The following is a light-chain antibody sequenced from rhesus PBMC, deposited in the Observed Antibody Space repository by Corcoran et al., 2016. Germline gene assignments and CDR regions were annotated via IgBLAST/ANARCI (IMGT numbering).Light chain of an antibody. CDR1: QSLLDSEDGNTY. Sequence: DIVMTQTPLSLPVTPGEPASISCRSSQSLLDSEDGNTYLDWYLQKPGQSPQLLIYEVSKRASGGPDRLSGSGSDTDFTLKISRVEAEDVGVYYCMQGIEFPYSFGQGTKVEIK. V-gene: IGKV2-104*02. CDR3: MQGIEFPYS. CDR2: EVS. J-gene: IGKJ2*01.